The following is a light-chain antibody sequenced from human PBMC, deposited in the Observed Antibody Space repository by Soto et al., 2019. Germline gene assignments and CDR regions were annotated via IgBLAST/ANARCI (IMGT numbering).Light chain of an antibody. J-gene: IGKJ1*01. CDR3: QQYSTYTPRT. CDR1: QSISIW. V-gene: IGKV1-5*03. Sequence: DIQMTQSPSTLSASVGDRVTITCRASQSISIWLAWYQQKPGKAPKILIYKASSLESGVPPRFSGSGSGTEFTLTISSLQPDDFANYYCQQYSTYTPRTFGQGTKVDIK. CDR2: KAS.